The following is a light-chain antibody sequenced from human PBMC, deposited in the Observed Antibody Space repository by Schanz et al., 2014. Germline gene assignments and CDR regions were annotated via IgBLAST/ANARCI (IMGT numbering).Light chain of an antibody. Sequence: DIVMTQSPLSLPVTPGEPASISCRSSQSLLHSNGYNYLDWYLQKPGQSPHLLIYLGSNRASGVPDRFSGSGSGTDFTLKISRVEAEDVGVYYCMQALPGSYTFGQGTKLEIK. CDR2: LGS. CDR3: MQALPGSYT. J-gene: IGKJ2*01. CDR1: QSLLHSNGYNY. V-gene: IGKV2-28*01.